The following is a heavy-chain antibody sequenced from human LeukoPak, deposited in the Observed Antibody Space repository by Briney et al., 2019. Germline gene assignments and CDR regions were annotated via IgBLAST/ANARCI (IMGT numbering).Heavy chain of an antibody. Sequence: PGGSLRLSCAASGFTFSSYAMSWVRQTPGKGLEWVSTISASGITTSYADSVKGRFTISRDNSKNTLYLQMNSLRAEDTAVYYCATTYYYDNSGQYGVYYFDSWGQGTLVTVSS. V-gene: IGHV3-23*01. CDR1: GFTFSSYA. CDR3: ATTYYYDNSGQYGVYYFDS. D-gene: IGHD3-22*01. J-gene: IGHJ4*02. CDR2: ISASGITT.